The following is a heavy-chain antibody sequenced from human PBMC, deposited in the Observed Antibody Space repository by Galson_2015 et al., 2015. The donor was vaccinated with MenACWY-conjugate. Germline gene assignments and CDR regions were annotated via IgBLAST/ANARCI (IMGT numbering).Heavy chain of an antibody. CDR2: IRYDGENK. Sequence: SLRLSCAASGFTFSNYGMHWVRQTPGKGLEWVSFIRYDGENKYYADSVKGRFTISRENGKNSLYLQMNNLRAGDTAVYYCARALGGYCRRKPCPGNYMDVWGKGTTVTVFS. D-gene: IGHD2-15*01. CDR1: GFTFSNYG. J-gene: IGHJ6*03. V-gene: IGHV3-30*02. CDR3: ARALGGYCRRKPCPGNYMDV.